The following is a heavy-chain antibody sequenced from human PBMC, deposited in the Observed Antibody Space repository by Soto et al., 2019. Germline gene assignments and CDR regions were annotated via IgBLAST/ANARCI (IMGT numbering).Heavy chain of an antibody. CDR3: ARQHPLDSHVWYY. V-gene: IGHV1-2*02. D-gene: IGHD5-18*01. Sequence: ASVKVSCKASGYTFTGYYMHWVRQAPGQGLEWMGWINPNSGGTNYAQKFQGRVTMTRDASISTAYMELSRLRSDDTAVYYCARQHPLDSHVWYYWGQGTLVTVSS. CDR2: INPNSGGT. CDR1: GYTFTGYY. J-gene: IGHJ4*02.